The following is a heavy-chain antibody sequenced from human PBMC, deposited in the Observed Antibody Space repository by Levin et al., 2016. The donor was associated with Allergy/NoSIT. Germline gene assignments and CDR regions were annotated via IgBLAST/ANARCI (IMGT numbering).Heavy chain of an antibody. J-gene: IGHJ4*02. V-gene: IGHV3-30*18. D-gene: IGHD3-22*01. CDR2: ISYDGSNK. CDR3: AKGPPHDSGDY. Sequence: WIRQPPGKGLEWVAVISYDGSNKYYADSVKGRFTISRDNSKNTLYLQMNSLRAEDTAVYYCAKGPPHDSGDYWGQGTLVTVSS.